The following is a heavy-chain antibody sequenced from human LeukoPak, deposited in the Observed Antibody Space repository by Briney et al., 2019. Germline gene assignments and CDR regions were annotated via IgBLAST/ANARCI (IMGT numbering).Heavy chain of an antibody. J-gene: IGHJ4*02. Sequence: ASVKVSCKASGYTFTGYYMHWVRQAPGQGLEWMGWINPNSGGTNYAQKSQGRVTMTRDTSISTAYMELSRLRSDDTAVYYCASPLGYCSSTSCYDDYWGQGTLVTVSS. CDR3: ASPLGYCSSTSCYDDY. V-gene: IGHV1-2*02. D-gene: IGHD2-2*01. CDR1: GYTFTGYY. CDR2: INPNSGGT.